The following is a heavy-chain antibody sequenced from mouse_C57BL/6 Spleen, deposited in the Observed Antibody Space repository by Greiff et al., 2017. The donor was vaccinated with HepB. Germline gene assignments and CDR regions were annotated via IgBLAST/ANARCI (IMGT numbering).Heavy chain of an antibody. V-gene: IGHV1-82*01. CDR2: IYPGDGDT. CDR1: GYAFSSSW. J-gene: IGHJ4*01. CDR3: ARGGLPDYYAMDY. Sequence: QVQLKQSGPELVKPGASVKISCKASGYAFSSSWMNWVKQRPGKGLEWIGRIYPGDGDTNYNGKFKGKATLTADKSSSTAYMQLSSLTSEDSAVYFCARGGLPDYYAMDYWGQGTSVTVSS.